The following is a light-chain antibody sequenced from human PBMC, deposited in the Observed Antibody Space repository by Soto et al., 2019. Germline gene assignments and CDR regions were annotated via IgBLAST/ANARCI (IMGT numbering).Light chain of an antibody. V-gene: IGKV1-8*01. J-gene: IGKJ4*01. Sequence: IRMTQSPSSLSASTGDRVTITCRASQGISSYLAWYQQKPGKAPKLLIYAASTLQSGVPSRFSGSGSGTDFTLTISCLQSEDFATYYCQQYYSYALTFGGGTKVEIK. CDR2: AAS. CDR3: QQYYSYALT. CDR1: QGISSY.